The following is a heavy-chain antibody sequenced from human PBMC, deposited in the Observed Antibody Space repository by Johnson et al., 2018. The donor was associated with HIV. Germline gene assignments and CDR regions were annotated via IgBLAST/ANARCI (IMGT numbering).Heavy chain of an antibody. CDR2: IKQDGSEK. V-gene: IGHV3-7*03. Sequence: VQLMESGGGLVQPGGSLRLSCAASGFTFSSYWMSWVRQAPGKGLEWVANIKQDGSEKYYVDSVKGRFTISRDNAKNSLYLQMNSLRAEDTALYYCARVLIVVVVAAEIDAFDIWGQGTMVTVSS. J-gene: IGHJ3*02. CDR1: GFTFSSYW. CDR3: ARVLIVVVVAAEIDAFDI. D-gene: IGHD2-15*01.